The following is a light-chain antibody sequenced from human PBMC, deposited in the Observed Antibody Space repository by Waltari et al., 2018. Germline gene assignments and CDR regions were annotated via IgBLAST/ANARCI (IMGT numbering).Light chain of an antibody. V-gene: IGLV1-44*01. CDR2: ANY. CDR3: ATWDDSLNGRV. CDR1: SSNIGINT. J-gene: IGLJ3*02. Sequence: QSVLTQPPLASGTPGQRVTISCSGNSSNIGINTVTWYQQLPGTAPKLLLYANYHRPSGVPDRFSAAKSDTSDSLAISGLQSEDEADYFCATWDDSLNGRVFGGGTQLAVL.